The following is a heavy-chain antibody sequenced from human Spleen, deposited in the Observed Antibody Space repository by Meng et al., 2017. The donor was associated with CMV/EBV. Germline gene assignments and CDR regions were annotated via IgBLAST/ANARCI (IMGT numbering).Heavy chain of an antibody. Sequence: LTCAASGFTFSSSAMSWVRQAPGKGLEWVSAITASGGSSYHADSVKGRFTISRDNSKNTLYLQLNSLRAEDSAVYFCAKAFSSSWYREYYDYWGQGTLVTVSS. CDR1: GFTFSSSA. D-gene: IGHD6-13*01. V-gene: IGHV3-23*01. CDR3: AKAFSSSWYREYYDY. CDR2: ITASGGSS. J-gene: IGHJ4*02.